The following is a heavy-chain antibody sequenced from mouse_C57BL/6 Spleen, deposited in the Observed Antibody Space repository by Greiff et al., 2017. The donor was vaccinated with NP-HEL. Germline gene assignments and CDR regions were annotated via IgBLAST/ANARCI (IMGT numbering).Heavy chain of an antibody. CDR1: GYAFTNYL. J-gene: IGHJ3*01. CDR2: INPGSGGT. D-gene: IGHD2-4*01. V-gene: IGHV1-54*01. CDR3: ARRGLIYYDYERAWFAY. Sequence: QVHVKQSGAELVRPGTSVKVSCKASGYAFTNYLIEWVKQRPGQGLEWIGVINPGSGGTNYNEKFKGKATLTADKSSSTAYMQLSSLTSEDSAVYFCARRGLIYYDYERAWFAYWGQGTLVTVSA.